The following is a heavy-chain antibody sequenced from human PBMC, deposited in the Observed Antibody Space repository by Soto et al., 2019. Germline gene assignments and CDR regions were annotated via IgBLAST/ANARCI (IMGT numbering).Heavy chain of an antibody. D-gene: IGHD1-26*01. CDR3: ARRGSGSYYDY. V-gene: IGHV3-23*01. CDR2: ISGSGDST. Sequence: EVQLLESGGGLVQPGGSLRLSCAASGFTFSSYAMRWVRQAPVKGLEWVSAISGSGDSTYYADSVKGRFTISRDNSKNTLYLQMNSLRAYDTAVYDCARRGSGSYYDYWGQGTLVTVSS. CDR1: GFTFSSYA. J-gene: IGHJ4*02.